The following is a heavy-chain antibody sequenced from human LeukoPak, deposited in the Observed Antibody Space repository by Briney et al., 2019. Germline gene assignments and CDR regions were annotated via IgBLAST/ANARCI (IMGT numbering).Heavy chain of an antibody. CDR1: GGSISSYY. Sequence: SETLSLTCTVSGGSISSYYWSWIRQPPGKGLEWIGSIYYSGSTYYNPSLKSRVTISVDTSKNQFSLKLSSVTAADTAVYYCARVGYGDYVAFDIWGQGTMVTGSS. J-gene: IGHJ3*02. D-gene: IGHD4-17*01. V-gene: IGHV4-59*12. CDR3: ARVGYGDYVAFDI. CDR2: IYYSGST.